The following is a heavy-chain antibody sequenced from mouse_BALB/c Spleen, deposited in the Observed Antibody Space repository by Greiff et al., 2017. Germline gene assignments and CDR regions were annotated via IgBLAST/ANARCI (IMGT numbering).Heavy chain of an antibody. CDR3: ARGNYYGSSCWYFDV. CDR2: INSNGGST. V-gene: IGHV5-6-2*01. D-gene: IGHD1-1*01. CDR1: GFTFSSYY. J-gene: IGHJ1*01. Sequence: EVKLMESGGGLVKLGGSLKLSCAASGFTFSSYYMSWVRQTPEKRLELVAAINSNGGSTYYPDTVKGRFTISRDNAKNTLYLQMSSLKSEDTALYFCARGNYYGSSCWYFDVWGAGTTLTVSS.